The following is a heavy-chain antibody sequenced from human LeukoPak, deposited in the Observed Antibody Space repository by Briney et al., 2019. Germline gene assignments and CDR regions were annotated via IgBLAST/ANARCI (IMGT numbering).Heavy chain of an antibody. CDR2: IIPILGIA. V-gene: IGHV1-69*02. Sequence: SVKVSCKASGGIFSSYTISWVRQAPGQGLEWMGRIIPILGIANYAQKFQGSVTITADKSTSTAYMELSSLRSEDTAVYYCARGSSGWTYNWFDPWGQGTLVTVSS. D-gene: IGHD6-19*01. CDR3: ARGSSGWTYNWFDP. CDR1: GGIFSSYT. J-gene: IGHJ5*02.